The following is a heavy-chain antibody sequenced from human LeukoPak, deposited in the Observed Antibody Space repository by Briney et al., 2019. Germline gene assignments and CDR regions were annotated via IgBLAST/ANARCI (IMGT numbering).Heavy chain of an antibody. J-gene: IGHJ4*02. CDR3: AKDLRVTSGIQLWSIDY. CDR2: ISGSGGST. CDR1: GFTFSSYA. Sequence: HPGGSLRLSCAASGFTFSSYAMSWVRQAPGKGLEWVSAISGSGGSTYYADSVKGRFTISRDNSKNTLYLQMNSLRAEDTAVYYCAKDLRVTSGIQLWSIDYWGQGTLVTVSS. V-gene: IGHV3-23*01. D-gene: IGHD5-18*01.